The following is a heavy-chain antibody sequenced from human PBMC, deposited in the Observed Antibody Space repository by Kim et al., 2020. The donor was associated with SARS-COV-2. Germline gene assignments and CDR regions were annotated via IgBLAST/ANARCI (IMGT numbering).Heavy chain of an antibody. V-gene: IGHV4-38-2*02. Sequence: SETLSLTCTVSGYSISSGYYWGWIRQPPGKGLEWIGSIYHSGSTYYNPSLKSRVTISVDTSKNQFSLKLSSVTAADTAVYYCARDQRSPQYNWNYGDYWYFDLWGRGTLVTVSS. CDR3: ARDQRSPQYNWNYGDYWYFDL. D-gene: IGHD1-7*01. CDR2: IYHSGST. CDR1: GYSISSGYY. J-gene: IGHJ2*01.